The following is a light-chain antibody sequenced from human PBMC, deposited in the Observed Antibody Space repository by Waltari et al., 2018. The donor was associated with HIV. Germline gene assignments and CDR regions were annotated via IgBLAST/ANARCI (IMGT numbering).Light chain of an antibody. J-gene: IGKJ3*01. CDR2: DAS. CDR3: QQRSNWPPFT. Sequence: EIVLTQSPATLSLSPGERATLSCRASQSVSSYFAWYQQNPGQTPRLLIYDASNRATGIPARFSGSGSGTDFTLTISSLEPEDFAVYYCQQRSNWPPFTFGPGTKVDIK. V-gene: IGKV3-11*01. CDR1: QSVSSY.